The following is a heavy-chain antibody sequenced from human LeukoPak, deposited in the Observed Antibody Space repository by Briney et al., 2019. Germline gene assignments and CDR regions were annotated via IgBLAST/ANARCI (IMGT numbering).Heavy chain of an antibody. D-gene: IGHD4/OR15-4a*01. CDR3: ARDLAWGAY. V-gene: IGHV3-21*01. Sequence: GGSLRLSCVASGFTFSIYTMSWVRQAPGKGLEWVSSITSSSSSIYSADSVKGRLTISRDNAKNSLYLEMNGLRDEDTAVYYCARDLAWGAYWGQGTLVTVSS. CDR2: ITSSSSSI. J-gene: IGHJ4*02. CDR1: GFTFSIYT.